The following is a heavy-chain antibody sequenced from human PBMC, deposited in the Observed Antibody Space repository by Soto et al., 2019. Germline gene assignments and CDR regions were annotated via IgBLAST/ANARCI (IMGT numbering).Heavy chain of an antibody. CDR3: AREWAMVLDY. D-gene: IGHD5-18*01. CDR1: GGSISSGDYY. J-gene: IGHJ4*02. V-gene: IGHV4-30-4*01. Sequence: QVQLQESGPGLVKPSQTLSLTCTVSGGSISSGDYYWSWIGQPPGKGLERLGYIYYSVSTYYNPPLKSRVTISVDTSKSPCSLKRSSVSAADTAVYDCAREWAMVLDYWGQGTVVNVSS. CDR2: IYYSVST.